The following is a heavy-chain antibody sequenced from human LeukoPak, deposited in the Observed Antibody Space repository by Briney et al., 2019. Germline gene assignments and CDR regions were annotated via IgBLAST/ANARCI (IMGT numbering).Heavy chain of an antibody. D-gene: IGHD3-22*01. Sequence: SVKVSCMASGGTFSSYAISWVRQAPGQGLEWMGRIIPILGIANYAQKFQGRVTITADKSTSTAYMELSSLRSEDTAVYYCARRRPYDSSGPDEYFDLWGRGTLVTVSS. V-gene: IGHV1-69*04. CDR3: ARRRPYDSSGPDEYFDL. CDR1: GGTFSSYA. CDR2: IIPILGIA. J-gene: IGHJ2*01.